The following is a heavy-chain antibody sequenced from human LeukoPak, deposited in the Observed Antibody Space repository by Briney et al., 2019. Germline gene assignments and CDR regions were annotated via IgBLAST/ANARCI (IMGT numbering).Heavy chain of an antibody. V-gene: IGHV3-23*01. CDR1: GFTFNAYP. J-gene: IGHJ4*02. CDR2: ISPTGDNT. Sequence: GGSLRLSCAASGFTFNAYPMTWVRQAPGKGLEWVSAISPTGDNTYYADSVKGRFTISRDNSKNTLYLQMNSLRAEDTAVYYCAKDRYSSRPNYFDYWGQGTLVTVSS. D-gene: IGHD6-13*01. CDR3: AKDRYSSRPNYFDY.